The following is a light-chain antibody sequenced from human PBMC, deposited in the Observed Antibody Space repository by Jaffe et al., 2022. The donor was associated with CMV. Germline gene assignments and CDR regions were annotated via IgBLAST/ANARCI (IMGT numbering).Light chain of an antibody. CDR3: GTWDSSLSAGLPKGV. J-gene: IGLJ3*02. V-gene: IGLV1-51*02. Sequence: QSVLTQPPSVSAAPGQKVTISCSGSSSNIGNNYVSWYQQLPGTAPKLLIYENNKRPSGIPDRFSGSKSGTSATLGITGLQTGDEADYYCGTWDSSLSAGLPKGVFGGGTKLTVL. CDR2: ENN. CDR1: SSNIGNNY.